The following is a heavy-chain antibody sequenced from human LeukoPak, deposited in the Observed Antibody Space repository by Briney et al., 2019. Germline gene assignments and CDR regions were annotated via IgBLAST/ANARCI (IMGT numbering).Heavy chain of an antibody. CDR1: GGTFSSYA. CDR3: ARQLGSNFPFDSSGYYDY. CDR2: IIPIFGTA. Sequence: ASVKVSCKASGGTFSSYAISWVRQAPGQGLEWMGRIIPIFGTANYAQKFQGRVTITTDESTSTAYMELSSLRSEDTAVYYCARQLGSNFPFDSSGYYDYWGQGTLVTVSS. V-gene: IGHV1-69*05. J-gene: IGHJ4*02. D-gene: IGHD3-22*01.